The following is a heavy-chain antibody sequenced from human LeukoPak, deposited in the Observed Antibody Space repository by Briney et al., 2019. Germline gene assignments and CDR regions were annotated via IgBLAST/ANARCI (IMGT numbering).Heavy chain of an antibody. V-gene: IGHV1-8*01. CDR1: GYTFTSYD. D-gene: IGHD6-19*01. CDR2: MNPNSGNT. J-gene: IGHJ4*02. Sequence: GASVKVSCKASGYTFTSYDINWVRQATGQGLEWMGWMNPNSGNTGYAQKFQGRVTMTRDTSISTAYMELSRLRSDDTAVYYCARLSSGWYGSFYDYWGQGTLVTVSS. CDR3: ARLSSGWYGSFYDY.